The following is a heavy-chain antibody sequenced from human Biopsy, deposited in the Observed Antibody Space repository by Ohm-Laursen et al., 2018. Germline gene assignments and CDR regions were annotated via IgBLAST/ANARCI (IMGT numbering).Heavy chain of an antibody. J-gene: IGHJ4*02. D-gene: IGHD1-26*01. CDR2: IIPMFGTA. Sequence: SVTVSCKSSGGTFINYAISWVRQAPGQGLEWMGGIIPMFGTANYAQMFQGRVTISADESTSTSYMELSSLTTEDTAIYYCARGPHSGSHSCFDYWGRGTLVTVSS. V-gene: IGHV1-69*13. CDR3: ARGPHSGSHSCFDY. CDR1: GGTFINYA.